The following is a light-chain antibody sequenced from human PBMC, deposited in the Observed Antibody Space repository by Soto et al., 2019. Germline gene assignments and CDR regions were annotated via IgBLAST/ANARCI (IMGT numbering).Light chain of an antibody. CDR2: GAS. V-gene: IGKV3-20*01. Sequence: EIVLTQSPGTLSLSPGERATLSCRASQSVSSSYLAWYQQKPGQATRLLIYGASSRATGIPDRFSGSGSGTDITLTISRLEPEDFAVYYCQQYGSSLGTFGPGTKVEIK. CDR1: QSVSSSY. CDR3: QQYGSSLGT. J-gene: IGKJ1*01.